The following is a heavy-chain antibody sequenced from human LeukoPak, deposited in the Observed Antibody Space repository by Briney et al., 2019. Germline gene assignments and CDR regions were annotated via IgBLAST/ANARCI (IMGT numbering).Heavy chain of an antibody. CDR2: ISWNSGSI. J-gene: IGHJ6*02. Sequence: GRSLRLSCAASGFTFDDYAMHWVRHAPGKGLEWVSGISWNSGSIGYADSVKGRFTISRDNAKNSLYLQMNSLRAEDTALYYCAKDWSSSPDYGMDVWGQGTTVTVSS. CDR3: AKDWSSSPDYGMDV. V-gene: IGHV3-9*01. D-gene: IGHD6-6*01. CDR1: GFTFDDYA.